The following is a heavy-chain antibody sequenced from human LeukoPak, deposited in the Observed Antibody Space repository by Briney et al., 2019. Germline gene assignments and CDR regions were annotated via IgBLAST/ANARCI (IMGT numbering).Heavy chain of an antibody. CDR2: IIPIFGTA. CDR1: GGTFSSYA. D-gene: IGHD3-3*01. V-gene: IGHV1-69*13. Sequence: SVKVSCKASGGTFSSYAISWVRQAPGQGLEWMGGIIPIFGTANYAQKFQGRVTITADESTSTAYMELSSLRSEDTAVYYCARGNDFWSGYYSDYYYYGMDVWGQGTTVTVSS. CDR3: ARGNDFWSGYYSDYYYYGMDV. J-gene: IGHJ6*02.